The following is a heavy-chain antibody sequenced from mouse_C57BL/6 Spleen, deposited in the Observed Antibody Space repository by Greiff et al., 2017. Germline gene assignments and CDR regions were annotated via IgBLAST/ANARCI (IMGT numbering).Heavy chain of an antibody. CDR3: ARLKRAYGSMHYAMDY. D-gene: IGHD1-1*01. CDR1: GFTFPSYW. CDR2: IYPSDSET. V-gene: IGHV1-61*01. Sequence: VQLQQSGAELVRPGSSVKLSCKASGFTFPSYWMDWVKQRPGQGLEWIGNIYPSDSETHYNQKFKDKATLTVDKSSSTAYMQLSSLTSEDSAVYYCARLKRAYGSMHYAMDYWGQGTSVTVSS. J-gene: IGHJ4*01.